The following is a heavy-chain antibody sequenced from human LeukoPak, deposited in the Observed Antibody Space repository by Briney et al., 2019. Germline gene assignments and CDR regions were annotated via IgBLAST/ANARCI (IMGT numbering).Heavy chain of an antibody. Sequence: SVKVSCKASGGTFSSYAISWVRQAPGQGLEWMGGIIPIFGTANYAQKFQGRVTITTDESTSTAYMELSSLRSEDTAVYYCARDRSYYGSGIAIDYWGQGTLVTVSS. CDR3: ARDRSYYGSGIAIDY. V-gene: IGHV1-69*05. CDR2: IIPIFGTA. D-gene: IGHD3-10*01. J-gene: IGHJ4*02. CDR1: GGTFSSYA.